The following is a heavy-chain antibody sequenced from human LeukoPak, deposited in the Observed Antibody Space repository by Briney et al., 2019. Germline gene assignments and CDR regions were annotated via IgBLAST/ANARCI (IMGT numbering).Heavy chain of an antibody. CDR2: ISAYNGNT. CDR1: GYTFTSYG. Sequence: ASVKVSCKASGYTFTSYGISWVRQAPGQGLEWMGWISAYNGNTSYAQKLQGRVTMTTDTSTSTAYMELRSLRSDDTAVYYCARDQGIAVAGTGYWFDPWGQGTLVTVSS. D-gene: IGHD6-19*01. J-gene: IGHJ5*02. CDR3: ARDQGIAVAGTGYWFDP. V-gene: IGHV1-18*01.